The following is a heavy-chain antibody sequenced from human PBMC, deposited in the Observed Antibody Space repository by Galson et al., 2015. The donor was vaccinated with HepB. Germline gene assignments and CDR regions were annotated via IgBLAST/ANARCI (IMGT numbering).Heavy chain of an antibody. D-gene: IGHD1-26*01. Sequence: CAISGDSVSSNSAAWNWIRQSPSRGLEWLGRTYYRSKWYNDYAVSVKSRITINPDTSKNQFSLQLNSVTPEDTAVYYCARGSGSSPYYYYGMDVWGQGTTVTVSS. CDR1: GDSVSSNSAA. CDR3: ARGSGSSPYYYYGMDV. CDR2: TYYRSKWYN. J-gene: IGHJ6*02. V-gene: IGHV6-1*01.